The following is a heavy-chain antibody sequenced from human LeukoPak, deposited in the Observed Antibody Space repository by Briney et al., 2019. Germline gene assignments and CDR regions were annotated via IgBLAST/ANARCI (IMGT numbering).Heavy chain of an antibody. CDR2: IYYSGST. Sequence: PSETLSLTCTVSGGSICSYYWSWIRQPPGKGLEWIGYIYYSGSTNYNPSLKSRVTISVDTSKNQFSLKLSSVTAADTAVYYCARVDNWNLENWFDPWGQGTLVTVSS. D-gene: IGHD1-7*01. V-gene: IGHV4-59*01. CDR3: ARVDNWNLENWFDP. CDR1: GGSICSYY. J-gene: IGHJ5*02.